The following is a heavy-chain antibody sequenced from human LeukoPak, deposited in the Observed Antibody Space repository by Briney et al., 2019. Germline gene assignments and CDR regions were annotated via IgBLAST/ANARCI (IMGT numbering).Heavy chain of an antibody. Sequence: PSETLSLTCAVYGGSFSGYYWSWIRQPPEKGLEWIGEINHSGSTNYNPSLRSRVTISVDTSKNQFSLKLSSVTAADTAVYYCARGGADIVVVPGRLYYYYGMDVWGQGTTVTVSS. CDR3: ARGGADIVVVPGRLYYYYGMDV. CDR1: GGSFSGYY. J-gene: IGHJ6*02. V-gene: IGHV4-34*01. D-gene: IGHD2-2*01. CDR2: INHSGST.